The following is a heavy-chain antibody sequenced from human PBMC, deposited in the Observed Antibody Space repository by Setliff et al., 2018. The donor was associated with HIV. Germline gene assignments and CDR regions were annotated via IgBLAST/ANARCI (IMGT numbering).Heavy chain of an antibody. Sequence: GGSLRLSCAVSGFTFRNYDMHRIRQAPGKGLEWVSGINTNGHNTHYADSVKGRFTVSRDNSKSTLYLQMSSPRVNDTAIYYCVTASSGWYRYWGQGTLVTVSS. V-gene: IGHV3-64D*09. CDR1: GFTFRNYD. CDR2: INTNGHNT. J-gene: IGHJ4*02. CDR3: VTASSGWYRY. D-gene: IGHD6-19*01.